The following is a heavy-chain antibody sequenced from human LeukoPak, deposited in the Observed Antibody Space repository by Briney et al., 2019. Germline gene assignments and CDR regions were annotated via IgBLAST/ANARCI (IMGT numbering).Heavy chain of an antibody. Sequence: GGSLRLACAASGFTVRTSYMNWVRQAPGKGLEWVSVIYSGGGTYYADSVKGRFTISRDNSKNTLYLQMNSLRAEDTAVYYCARERDGDYGYWGQGTLVTVSS. CDR1: GFTVRTSY. CDR2: IYSGGGT. CDR3: ARERDGDYGY. V-gene: IGHV3-53*01. D-gene: IGHD4-17*01. J-gene: IGHJ4*02.